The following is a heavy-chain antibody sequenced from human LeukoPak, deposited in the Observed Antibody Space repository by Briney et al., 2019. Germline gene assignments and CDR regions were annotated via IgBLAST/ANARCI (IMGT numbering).Heavy chain of an antibody. CDR1: GGSISSYY. Sequence: SETLSLTCTVSGGSISSYYWSWIRQPAGKGLEWIGRIYTSGSTNYNPSLKSRVTMSVDTSKNQFSLKLSSVTAADTAVYYCAGGNIGELNTPTNWFDPWGQGTLVTVSS. J-gene: IGHJ5*02. D-gene: IGHD3-10*01. CDR2: IYTSGST. V-gene: IGHV4-4*07. CDR3: AGGNIGELNTPTNWFDP.